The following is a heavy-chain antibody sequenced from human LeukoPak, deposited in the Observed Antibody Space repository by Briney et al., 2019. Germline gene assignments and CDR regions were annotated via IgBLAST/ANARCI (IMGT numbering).Heavy chain of an antibody. J-gene: IGHJ4*02. D-gene: IGHD3-16*01. CDR3: ATDDYRGLGY. CDR2: IIQDGSVT. CDR1: GITFSNYY. V-gene: IGHV3-74*01. Sequence: GGSLRLSCVTSGITFSNYYIHWVRQVPGEGLVWVSHIIQDGSVTSYADSAKGRFTISRDNAKNTVYLQLHNLRAEDTAVYYCATDDYRGLGYWGQGTLVTVSS.